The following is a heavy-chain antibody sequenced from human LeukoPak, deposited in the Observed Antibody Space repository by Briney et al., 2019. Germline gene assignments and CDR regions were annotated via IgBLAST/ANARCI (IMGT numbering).Heavy chain of an antibody. CDR2: FDPEDGET. V-gene: IGHV1-24*01. CDR1: GGTFSSNA. J-gene: IGHJ5*02. D-gene: IGHD4/OR15-4a*01. CDR3: AAEHEKVDYRSTWFDP. Sequence: ASVKVSCKASGGTFSSNAISWVRQAPGKGLEWMGGFDPEDGETFYAQDFQGRVIMTEDTSTDTAYMELSSLRSEDTAVYYCAAEHEKVDYRSTWFDPWGQGTLVTVSS.